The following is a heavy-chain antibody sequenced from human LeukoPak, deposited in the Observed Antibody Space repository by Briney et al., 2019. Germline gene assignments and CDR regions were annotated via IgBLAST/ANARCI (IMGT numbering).Heavy chain of an antibody. D-gene: IGHD3-3*01. CDR3: ARRPLWSGYYSDAFDI. CDR1: GYSFSTYL. V-gene: IGHV5-51*01. J-gene: IGHJ3*02. CDR2: IYPGDSDT. Sequence: GESLKISCKGSGYSFSTYLIGWVRQMPGKGLECMGIIYPGDSDTRYSPSFQGQVTISADKSISTAYLQWSSLKASDTAMYYCARRPLWSGYYSDAFDIWGQGTMVTVSS.